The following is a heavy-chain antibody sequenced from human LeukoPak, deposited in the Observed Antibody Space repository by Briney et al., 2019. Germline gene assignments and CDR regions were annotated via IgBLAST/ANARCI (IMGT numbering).Heavy chain of an antibody. CDR1: GGSISSYY. CDR2: IYYSGST. J-gene: IGHJ3*02. D-gene: IGHD3-16*01. CDR3: ARESPIRMGVNAFDI. Sequence: KPSETLSLTCTVSGGSISSYYWSWIRQPPGKGLEWIGYIYYSGSTNYNPSLKSRVTISVDTSKNQFSLKLSSVTAADTAVYYCARESPIRMGVNAFDIWGQGTMVTVSS. V-gene: IGHV4-59*12.